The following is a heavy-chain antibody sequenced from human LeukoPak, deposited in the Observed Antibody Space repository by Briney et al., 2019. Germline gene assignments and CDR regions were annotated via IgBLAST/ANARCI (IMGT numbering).Heavy chain of an antibody. CDR2: ISSSSSYI. D-gene: IGHD6-19*01. CDR1: GFTFSTYE. Sequence: PGGSLRLSCAASGFTFSTYEMNWVRQAPGKGLEWVSSISSSSSYIYYADSVKGRFTISRDNAKNSLYLQMNSLRAEDTAVYYCARDRLMYSSGWYIYWGQGTLVTVSS. V-gene: IGHV3-21*01. CDR3: ARDRLMYSSGWYIY. J-gene: IGHJ4*02.